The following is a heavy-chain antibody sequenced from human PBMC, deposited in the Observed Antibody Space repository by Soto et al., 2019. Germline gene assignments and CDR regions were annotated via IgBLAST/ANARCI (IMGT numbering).Heavy chain of an antibody. CDR1: GGSVSSGSYY. CDR3: ASAHVKYYYDSSGYDDY. V-gene: IGHV4-61*01. CDR2: IYYSGST. J-gene: IGHJ4*02. Sequence: SETLSLTCTVSGGSVSSGSYYWSWIRQPPGKGLEWIGYIYYSGSTNYNPSLKSRVTISVDTSKNQFSLKLSSVTAADTAVYYCASAHVKYYYDSSGYDDYWGQGTLVT. D-gene: IGHD3-22*01.